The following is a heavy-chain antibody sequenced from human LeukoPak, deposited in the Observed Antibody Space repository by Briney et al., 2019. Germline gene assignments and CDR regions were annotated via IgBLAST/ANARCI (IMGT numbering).Heavy chain of an antibody. CDR3: ARLISFENVDY. CDR1: GGSISSSSYY. V-gene: IGHV4-39*01. Sequence: SETLSLTCTVSGGSISSSSYYWGWIRQPPGKGLEWIRSIYYSGSTYYNPSLKSRVTISVDTSKNQFSLKLSSVTAADTAVYYCARLISFENVDYWGQGTLVTVSS. D-gene: IGHD3-16*02. CDR2: IYYSGST. J-gene: IGHJ4*02.